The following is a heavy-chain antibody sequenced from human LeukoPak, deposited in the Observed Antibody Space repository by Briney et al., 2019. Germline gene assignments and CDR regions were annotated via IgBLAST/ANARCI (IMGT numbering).Heavy chain of an antibody. CDR3: ARTGYSSGWYFDH. V-gene: IGHV4-59*01. CDR1: GGSISSYY. D-gene: IGHD6-19*01. CDR2: IYYSGST. Sequence: PSETLSLTCTVSGGSISSYYWSWIRQSPGKGLEWIGYIYYSGSTNYNPSLKSRVTISVDTSRNQFSLKLSSVTAADTAVYYCARTGYSSGWYFDHWGQGTLVTVSS. J-gene: IGHJ4*02.